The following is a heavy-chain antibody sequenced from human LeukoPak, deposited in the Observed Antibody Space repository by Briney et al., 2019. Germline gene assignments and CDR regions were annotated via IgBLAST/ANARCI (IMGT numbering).Heavy chain of an antibody. CDR3: AKENGRTRWYYYYYMDV. CDR1: GFTFSSYG. Sequence: GGSLRLSCAASGFTFSSYGMHWVRQAPGKGLEWVAFIRYDGSNKYYADSVKGRFTISRDNSKNTLYLQMNSLRAEDTAVYYCAKENGRTRWYYYYYMDVWGKGTTVTVSS. J-gene: IGHJ6*03. D-gene: IGHD1-1*01. CDR2: IRYDGSNK. V-gene: IGHV3-30*02.